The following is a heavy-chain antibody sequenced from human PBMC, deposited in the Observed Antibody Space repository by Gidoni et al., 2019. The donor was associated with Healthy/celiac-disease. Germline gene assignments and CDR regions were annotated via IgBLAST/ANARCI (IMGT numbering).Heavy chain of an antibody. Sequence: EVQLVESGGGLVKPGGSLRLSCAASGFTFSSYSMNWVRQAPGTGLEWVSSISSSSSYIYYADSVKGRFTISSDNAKNSLYLQMNSLRAEDTAVYYCARDPEHGDGWGWGQGTLVTVSS. V-gene: IGHV3-21*01. CDR2: ISSSSSYI. D-gene: IGHD4-17*01. CDR3: ARDPEHGDGWG. CDR1: GFTFSSYS. J-gene: IGHJ4*02.